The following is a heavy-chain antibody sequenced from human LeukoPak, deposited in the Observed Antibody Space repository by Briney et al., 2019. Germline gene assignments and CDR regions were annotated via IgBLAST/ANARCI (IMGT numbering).Heavy chain of an antibody. Sequence: KTGGSLRLSCAASGXTFSSYSMNWVRQAPGKGLEWVSSISSSSTYIYYADSVKGRFTISRDNAKNSLYLQMDSLRAEDTAVFYCAREGFRCSGGSCYLDYWGQGTLVTVSS. V-gene: IGHV3-21*01. J-gene: IGHJ4*02. CDR2: ISSSSTYI. CDR1: GXTFSSYS. D-gene: IGHD2-15*01. CDR3: AREGFRCSGGSCYLDY.